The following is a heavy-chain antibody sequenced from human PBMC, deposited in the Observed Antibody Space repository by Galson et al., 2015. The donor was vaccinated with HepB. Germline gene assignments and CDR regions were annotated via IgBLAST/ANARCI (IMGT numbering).Heavy chain of an antibody. CDR2: INPSGGTT. CDR3: ARATYYYDSGSYYSLDY. V-gene: IGHV1-46*01. D-gene: IGHD3-10*01. CDR1: GYTFTSYY. Sequence: SVKVSCKASGYTFTSYYIHWVRQAPGQGLEWMGIINPSGGTTSYAQKFQVRVTMTRDTSTSTVYMELSSLRSEDTAVYYCARATYYYDSGSYYSLDYWGQGTLVTVSS. J-gene: IGHJ4*02.